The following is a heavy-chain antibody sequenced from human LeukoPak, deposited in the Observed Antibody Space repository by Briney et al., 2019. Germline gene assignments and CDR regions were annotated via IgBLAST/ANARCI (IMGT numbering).Heavy chain of an antibody. CDR1: GYTFTIYG. CDR3: ARGGRVNRIAAAGTFGY. CDR2: IRAYNGNT. D-gene: IGHD6-13*01. Sequence: VKVSSKASGYTFTIYGISWVGQAPGQGMEWMGWIRAYNGNTNYAQKLQGRVTITTDTSTSTAYMQLRSLRSDDTAVYYCARGGRVNRIAAAGTFGYWGQGTLVTVSS. V-gene: IGHV1-18*01. J-gene: IGHJ4*02.